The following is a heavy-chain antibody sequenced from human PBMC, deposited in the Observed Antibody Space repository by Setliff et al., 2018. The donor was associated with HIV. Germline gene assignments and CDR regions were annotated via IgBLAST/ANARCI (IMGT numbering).Heavy chain of an antibody. D-gene: IGHD4-4*01. CDR3: ARPYSGRGGGAWFDP. CDR1: GGSITRRTNNY. Sequence: SETLSLTCTVSGGSITRRTNNYWGWIRQPPGKGLEWIGSMIYGGDTFYNPSLKSRVTISVDTSKSQVSLRLISVTAADTSVYYCARPYSGRGGGAWFDPWGQGILVTVSS. V-gene: IGHV4-39*01. J-gene: IGHJ5*02. CDR2: MIYGGDT.